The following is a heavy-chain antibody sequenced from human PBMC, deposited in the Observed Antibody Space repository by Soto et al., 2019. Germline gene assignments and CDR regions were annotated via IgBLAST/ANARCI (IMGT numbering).Heavy chain of an antibody. V-gene: IGHV3-23*01. CDR2: ISGSGGRT. J-gene: IGHJ2*01. Sequence: EVQLLESGGGLVQPGGSLRLSCAASGFTFSSFAVSWVRQAPGKGLEWVSAISGSGGRTYYADSVKGRFTISRDNSKSTLYLQMNSLRVDDTAVYYCAKDPSGATSWYYWYFVLWGRGTLVTVPS. CDR3: AKDPSGATSWYYWYFVL. CDR1: GFTFSSFA. D-gene: IGHD6-13*01.